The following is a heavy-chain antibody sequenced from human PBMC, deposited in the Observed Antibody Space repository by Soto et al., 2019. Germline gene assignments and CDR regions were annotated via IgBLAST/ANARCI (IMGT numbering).Heavy chain of an antibody. J-gene: IGHJ6*03. CDR2: INSDGSST. D-gene: IGHD2-2*01. CDR1: RFTFSGYW. CDR3: AIRYCSGTSCYYYWGQGTLVTVSSGKGWRASVKVSCKASGGTFSSSSSLHYYYYYMDV. Sequence: PGGSLRLSCAASRFTFSGYWMHWVRQAPGKGLVWASRINSDGSSTNYADSVKGRFTISRDSAKNTLFLQMNILRAEDTAVYYCAIRYCSGTSCYYYWGQGTLVTVSSGKGWRASVKVSCKASGGTFSSSSSLHYYYYYMDVWGKGTTVTVSS. V-gene: IGHV3-74*01.